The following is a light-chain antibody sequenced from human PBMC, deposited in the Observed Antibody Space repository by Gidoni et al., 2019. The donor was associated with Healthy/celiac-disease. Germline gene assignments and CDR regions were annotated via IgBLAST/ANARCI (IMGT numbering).Light chain of an antibody. CDR3: QQRSNWPPWT. J-gene: IGKJ1*01. Sequence: ELVLPQSPATLSLSPGERATLSCRASQSVSSYLAWYQQNPGQAPRLLIYDASNRTTGIPARFSGSGSGTDFTLTINSLEPEDFAVYYCQQRSNWPPWTFGQGTKVEIK. V-gene: IGKV3-11*01. CDR2: DAS. CDR1: QSVSSY.